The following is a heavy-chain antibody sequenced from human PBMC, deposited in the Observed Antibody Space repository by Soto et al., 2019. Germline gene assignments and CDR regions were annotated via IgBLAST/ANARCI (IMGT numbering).Heavy chain of an antibody. V-gene: IGHV3-15*01. CDR3: TTTLGYCSTSCP. Sequence: EVQLVESGGGLVKPGEFLRLSCAASGFTFSNAWMNWVHQGPGKGLEWVGRIKSNAYGATTDYAAPVKGRFTISRDDSRDTLYLQMNSLKTEDTAVYYCTTTLGYCSTSCPWGQGSLVTVSS. D-gene: IGHD2-2*01. J-gene: IGHJ5*02. CDR1: GFTFSNAW. CDR2: IKSNAYGATT.